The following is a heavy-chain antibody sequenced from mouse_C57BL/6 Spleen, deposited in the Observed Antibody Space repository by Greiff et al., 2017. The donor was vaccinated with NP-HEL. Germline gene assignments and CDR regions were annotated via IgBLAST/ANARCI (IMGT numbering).Heavy chain of an antibody. D-gene: IGHD1-1*02. CDR1: GYTFTDYN. J-gene: IGHJ4*01. V-gene: IGHV1-18*01. Sequence: VQLKESGPELVKPGASVKIPCKASGYTFTDYNMDWVKQSHGKSLEWIGDINPNNGGTIYNQKFKGKATLTVDKSSSTAYMELRNLTSEDSAVYYYARSRPSYGGPMDCWGQGTSVTVSS. CDR2: INPNNGGT. CDR3: ARSRPSYGGPMDC.